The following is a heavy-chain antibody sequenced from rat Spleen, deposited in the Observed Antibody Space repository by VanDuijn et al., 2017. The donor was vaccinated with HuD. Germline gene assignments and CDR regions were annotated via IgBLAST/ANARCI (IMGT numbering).Heavy chain of an antibody. CDR1: GFTFSDYG. J-gene: IGHJ4*01. D-gene: IGHD1-12*02. CDR3: SIDRRYYDDSYVMDA. CDR2: ISSSIGTI. V-gene: IGHV5-34*01. Sequence: EVQLVESGGGLVQPGRSLKLSCVASGFTFSDYGMNWIRQAPGKGLEWVAYISSSIGTIYYADTVKGRFTISRDNAKNTLYLQLSSLRSEDTALYYCSIDRRYYDDSYVMDAWGQGASVTVSS.